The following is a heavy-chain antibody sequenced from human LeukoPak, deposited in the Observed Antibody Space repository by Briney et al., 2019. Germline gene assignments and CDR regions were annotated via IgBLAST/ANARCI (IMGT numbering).Heavy chain of an antibody. CDR3: ARHPRSGYSNGFDAFDI. D-gene: IGHD5-18*01. J-gene: IGHJ3*02. V-gene: IGHV4-39*01. Sequence: PSETLSLTCTVSGGSTSSGSDYWGWIRQPPGKGLEWIGTIYYSGSTYDNPPLRSRVTISVDTSKTHFSLKLSSVIAADTAVYYCARHPRSGYSNGFDAFDIWGQGTMVTVSS. CDR1: GGSTSSGSDY. CDR2: IYYSGST.